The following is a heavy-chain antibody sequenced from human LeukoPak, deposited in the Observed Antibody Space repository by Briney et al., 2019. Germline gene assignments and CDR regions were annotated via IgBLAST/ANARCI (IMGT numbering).Heavy chain of an antibody. CDR3: GEVPSPGPQAKAGDF. CDR2: INWNGGST. V-gene: IGHV3-20*04. D-gene: IGHD6-25*01. CDR1: GFTFDDYG. J-gene: IGHJ4*02. Sequence: GGSLRLSCAASGFTFDDYGMSWVRQAPGKGLEWVSAINWNGGSTGYADSVKGRFTISRDNARNSLYLQMNSLRAEDTALYYCGEVPSPGPQAKAGDFLGQGTLVTVSS.